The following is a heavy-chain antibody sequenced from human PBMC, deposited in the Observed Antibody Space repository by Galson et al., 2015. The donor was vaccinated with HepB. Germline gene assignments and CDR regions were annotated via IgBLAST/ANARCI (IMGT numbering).Heavy chain of an antibody. CDR1: GFTFGDYA. CDR3: TRDDWDAVATITFDY. Sequence: SLRLSCAASGFTFGDYAMSWVRQAPGKGLEWVGFIRSKAYGGTTEYAASVKGRFTISRDDSKSIAYLQMNSQKTEDTAVYYCTRDDWDAVATITFDYWGQGTLATVSS. J-gene: IGHJ4*02. D-gene: IGHD5-12*01. V-gene: IGHV3-49*04. CDR2: IRSKAYGGTT.